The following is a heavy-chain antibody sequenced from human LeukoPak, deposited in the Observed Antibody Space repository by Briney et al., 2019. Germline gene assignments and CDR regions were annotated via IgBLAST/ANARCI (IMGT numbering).Heavy chain of an antibody. J-gene: IGHJ4*02. Sequence: SVKVSCKASGGTFSSYAISWVRQAPGQGLEWMGGIIPIFGTANYAQKFQGRVTNTTDESTSTAYMELSSLRSEDTAVYYCARGSWYSAAALGYWGQGTLVTVSS. CDR2: IIPIFGTA. D-gene: IGHD6-13*01. V-gene: IGHV1-69*05. CDR3: ARGSWYSAAALGY. CDR1: GGTFSSYA.